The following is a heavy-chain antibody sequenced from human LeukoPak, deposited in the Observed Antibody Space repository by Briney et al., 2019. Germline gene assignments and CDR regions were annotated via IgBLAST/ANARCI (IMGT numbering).Heavy chain of an antibody. V-gene: IGHV3-23*01. CDR3: AKDRAAGYSGYDLAIDY. D-gene: IGHD5-12*01. CDR2: ISGSGGST. J-gene: IGHJ4*02. Sequence: PGGSLRLSCAASGFTFSSYGMSWVRQAPGKGLEWVSAISGSGGSTYYADSVKGRFTISRDNSKNTLYLQMNSLRAEDTAVYYCAKDRAAGYSGYDLAIDYWGQGTLVTVSS. CDR1: GFTFSSYG.